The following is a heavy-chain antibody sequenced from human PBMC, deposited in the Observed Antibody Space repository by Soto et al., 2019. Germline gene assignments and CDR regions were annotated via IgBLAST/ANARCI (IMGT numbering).Heavy chain of an antibody. J-gene: IGHJ5*02. Sequence: SETLSLTCTVSGGSINNYYWTWIRRAPGKGLEWIGYVYYTGSTSYNPSLKSRVTISLDTSMNQFSLTLSSVTAADTAVYFCARYSPPKKSYDSNPGWFDPWGQGILVTVSS. CDR1: GGSINNYY. V-gene: IGHV4-59*01. CDR2: VYYTGST. CDR3: ARYSPPKKSYDSNPGWFDP. D-gene: IGHD3-22*01.